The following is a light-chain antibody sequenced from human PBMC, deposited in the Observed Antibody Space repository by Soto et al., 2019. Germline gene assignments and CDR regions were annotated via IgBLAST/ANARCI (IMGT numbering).Light chain of an antibody. CDR2: RAS. Sequence: EILFTQSPATLSLSPRERPTLSCRASQSVSSTYLAWYQQRPGQAPRLLIYRASSRATNIPARFSGSGSGTDFTLTISSLQAEDVAVYYCQQYYTTPLTFGGGTKVDIK. V-gene: IGKV3D-7*01. J-gene: IGKJ4*01. CDR1: QSVSSTY. CDR3: QQYYTTPLT.